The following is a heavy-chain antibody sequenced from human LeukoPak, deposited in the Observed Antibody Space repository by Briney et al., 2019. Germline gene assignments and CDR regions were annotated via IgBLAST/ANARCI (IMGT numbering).Heavy chain of an antibody. Sequence: GGSLRLSCAASGFTFSSYAMSWVRQAPGKGLEWVSAISGSGGSTYYADSVKGRFTISRDNSKNTLYLQMNSPRAEDTAVYYCAKDGGYGSGSYYSNNWFDPWGQGTLVTVSS. J-gene: IGHJ5*02. CDR3: AKDGGYGSGSYYSNNWFDP. CDR2: ISGSGGST. CDR1: GFTFSSYA. D-gene: IGHD3-10*01. V-gene: IGHV3-23*01.